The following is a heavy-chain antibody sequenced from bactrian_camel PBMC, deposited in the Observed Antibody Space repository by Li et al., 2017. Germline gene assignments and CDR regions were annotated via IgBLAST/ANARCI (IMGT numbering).Heavy chain of an antibody. CDR3: AAAVFNCVWSEREYNF. J-gene: IGHJ4*01. Sequence: HVQLVESGGGSVQAGGSLRLSCAASGYTYSSYCMGWFRQAPGKEREGVAAIDSDGSTSYADSVKGRFTISKDTDKSTLYLSMANLKPEDSGTYTCAAAVFNCVWSEREYNFWGQGTQVTVS. V-gene: IGHV3S26*01. CDR1: GYTYSSYC. CDR2: IDSDGST. D-gene: IGHD3*01.